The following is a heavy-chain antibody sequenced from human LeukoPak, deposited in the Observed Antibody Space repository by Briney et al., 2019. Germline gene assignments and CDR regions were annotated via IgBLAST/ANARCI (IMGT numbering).Heavy chain of an antibody. Sequence: PSETLSLTCIVSGGSISSYYWSWIRQPAGKGLEWIGRIYTSGSTNYNPSLKSRVTMSVDTSKNQFSLKLSSVTAADTAVYYCARDTVAATHDAFDIWGQGTMVTVSS. V-gene: IGHV4-4*07. D-gene: IGHD2-15*01. J-gene: IGHJ3*02. CDR1: GGSISSYY. CDR3: ARDTVAATHDAFDI. CDR2: IYTSGST.